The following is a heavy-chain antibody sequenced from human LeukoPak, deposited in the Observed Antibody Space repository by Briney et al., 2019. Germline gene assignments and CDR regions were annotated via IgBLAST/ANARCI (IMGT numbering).Heavy chain of an antibody. D-gene: IGHD4-23*01. CDR1: GGYIITSGHY. J-gene: IGHJ5*02. V-gene: IGHV4-39*07. CDR2: VYYTGVT. CDR3: ARERSSSGGHSWFDP. Sequence: SETLSLTCTVSGGYIITSGHYWGWIRQPPGKGLEWIGSVYYTGVTSTNPFFRSRMSISVDTSKNQFSLNLTSVTAADAAVYYCARERSSSGGHSWFDPWGQGTLVTVSS.